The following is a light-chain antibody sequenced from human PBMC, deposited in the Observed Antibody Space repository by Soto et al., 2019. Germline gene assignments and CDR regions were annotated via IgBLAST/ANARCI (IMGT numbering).Light chain of an antibody. J-gene: IGKJ5*01. CDR2: DVS. CDR1: QSVSNNY. V-gene: IGKV3D-20*02. Sequence: LPQSPCNLYLFPGEGLTLPWRATQSVSNNYLAWDQQKPGQAPRLMIYDVSNRASGIPARFSGSGSGTDFTLTLTILEPEDLAFYVYYQRYNWSWVTFGQGTRLDIK. CDR3: YQRYNWSWVT.